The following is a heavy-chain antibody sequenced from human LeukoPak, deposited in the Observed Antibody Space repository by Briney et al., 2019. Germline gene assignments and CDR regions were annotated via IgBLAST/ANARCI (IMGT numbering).Heavy chain of an antibody. J-gene: IGHJ4*02. V-gene: IGHV3-33*01. D-gene: IGHD2-15*01. Sequence: GGSLRLSCAASGFTFSSHGMHWVRQAPGKGLEWVTIIWNDGSNKNYVDSVKGRFIISRDNSKNTLYLQMNSLRAEDTAVYYCARGCGGSAACYIIDYWGKGTLVTVSS. CDR2: IWNDGSNK. CDR1: GFTFSSHG. CDR3: ARGCGGSAACYIIDY.